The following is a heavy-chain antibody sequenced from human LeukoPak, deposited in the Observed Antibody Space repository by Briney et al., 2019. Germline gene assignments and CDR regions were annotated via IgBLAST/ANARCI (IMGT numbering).Heavy chain of an antibody. J-gene: IGHJ4*02. Sequence: GGSLRLSCAAFGFTVSSNHMSWVRQTPGKGLEWVSIVYSGGGTYYADSVKGRFTISRDNSKNTLYLQMNSLRAEDTAVYYCTRTPAAIDYWGQGTLVTVSS. CDR3: TRTPAAIDY. D-gene: IGHD2-2*01. CDR1: GFTVSSNH. CDR2: VYSGGGT. V-gene: IGHV3-53*01.